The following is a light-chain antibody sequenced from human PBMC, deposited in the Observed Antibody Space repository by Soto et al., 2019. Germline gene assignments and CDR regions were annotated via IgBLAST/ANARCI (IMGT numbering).Light chain of an antibody. J-gene: IGKJ1*01. CDR2: DAS. V-gene: IGKV1-5*01. CDR1: QSVSTW. CDR3: QLYDNYSPT. Sequence: DIQMTQSPSTLSASVGDRVTITCRASQSVSTWLAWYQQKPGRAPRLLIYDASSLQRGVPSRFSGSGSGTAXIXTXSSXXXXDVATYYCQLYDNYSPTFGQGTKVEIK.